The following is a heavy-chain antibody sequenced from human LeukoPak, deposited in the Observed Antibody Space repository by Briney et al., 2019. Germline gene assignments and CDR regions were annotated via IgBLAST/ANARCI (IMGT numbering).Heavy chain of an antibody. CDR3: TRDFQAAYPYHMDV. CDR1: GFTFSSYW. D-gene: IGHD6-25*01. Sequence: PGGSLRLSCAASGFTFSSYWMSWVRQAPGRGLEWVANIKYDGGDKYYVHSVKGRLTISRDNAKDSLYLQMNSLRAEDTAVYYCTRDFQAAYPYHMDVWGKGTTVTVSS. V-gene: IGHV3-7*01. J-gene: IGHJ6*03. CDR2: IKYDGGDK.